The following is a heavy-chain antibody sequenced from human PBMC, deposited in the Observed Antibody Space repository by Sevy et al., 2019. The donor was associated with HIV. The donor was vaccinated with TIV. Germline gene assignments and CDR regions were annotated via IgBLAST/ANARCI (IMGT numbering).Heavy chain of an antibody. CDR3: TRDLSSGWYRYYFDY. V-gene: IGHV3-49*03. CDR2: IRSKAYGGTT. CDR1: GFTFGDYA. D-gene: IGHD6-19*01. J-gene: IGHJ4*02. Sequence: GGSLRLSCTASGFTFGDYAMSWFRQAPGKGLEWVGFIRSKAYGGTTEYAASVKGRFTISRDDSKSIAYLQMNSLKTEDTAVYYCTRDLSSGWYRYYFDYWGQGTLVTVSS.